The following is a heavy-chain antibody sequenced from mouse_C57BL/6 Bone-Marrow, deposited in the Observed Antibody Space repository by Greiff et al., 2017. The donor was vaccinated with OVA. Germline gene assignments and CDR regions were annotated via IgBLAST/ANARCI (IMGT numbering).Heavy chain of an antibody. CDR3: ARDYYGVP. CDR2: IYPGDGDT. J-gene: IGHJ3*01. V-gene: IGHV1-82*01. Sequence: QVQLQQSGPELVKPGDSVTISCTASGYAFSSSWMNWVKQRPGKGLEWIGRIYPGDGDTNYNGTFKGKATLTADKSSSTAYMQLSSLTSEDSAVYFCARDYYGVPWGQGTLVTVSA. D-gene: IGHD1-1*01. CDR1: GYAFSSSW.